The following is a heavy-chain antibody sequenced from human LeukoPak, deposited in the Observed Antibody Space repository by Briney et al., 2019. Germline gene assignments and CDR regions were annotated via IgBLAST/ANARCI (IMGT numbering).Heavy chain of an antibody. J-gene: IGHJ4*02. CDR1: GFTFSDYC. CDR2: IKCGGSNK. Sequence: PGGSLRLSCAASGFTFSDYCMSWVRQAPGKGLEWVSVIKCGGSNKYYADSVKGRFTISRDNSKNTLYLQMNSLRAEDTAVYYWEEDGGSNIAAPRYFDFWGKGTMVTVSS. D-gene: IGHD6-13*01. V-gene: IGHV3-23*03. CDR3: EEDGGSNIAAPRYFDF.